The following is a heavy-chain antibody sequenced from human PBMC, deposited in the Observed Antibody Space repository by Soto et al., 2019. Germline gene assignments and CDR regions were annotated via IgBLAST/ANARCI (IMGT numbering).Heavy chain of an antibody. CDR2: IYHSGST. CDR3: ASVDDILTGYQLFDA. J-gene: IGHJ4*02. D-gene: IGHD3-9*01. Sequence: SETLSLTCTVSGGSISSYYWSWILQPPGKGLEWIGYIYHSGSTNYNPSLKSRVTISVDTSKNQFSLKLSSVTAADTAVYYCASVDDILTGYQLFDASGQGTLVTVSS. CDR1: GGSISSYY. V-gene: IGHV4-59*01.